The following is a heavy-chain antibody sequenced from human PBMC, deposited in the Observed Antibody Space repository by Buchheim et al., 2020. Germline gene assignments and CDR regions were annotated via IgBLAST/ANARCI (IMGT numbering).Heavy chain of an antibody. CDR1: GFSFSTYG. Sequence: EVQLLESGGGLVQPGGSLRLSCAASGFSFSTYGMTWVRQAPGKGLEWVSTISDYGTVTEYAGSVQGRFTISRDNSQKPLSLQMNSLTGEDTAVYYCARGSVGTTRRFDPWGQGTL. J-gene: IGHJ5*02. D-gene: IGHD1-7*01. CDR3: ARGSVGTTRRFDP. V-gene: IGHV3-23*01. CDR2: ISDYGTVT.